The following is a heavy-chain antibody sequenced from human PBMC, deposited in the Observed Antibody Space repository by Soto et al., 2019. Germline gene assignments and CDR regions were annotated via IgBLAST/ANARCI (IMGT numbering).Heavy chain of an antibody. V-gene: IGHV4-30-4*01. J-gene: IGHJ4*02. CDR3: ARDPGYYDSSGYYGY. D-gene: IGHD3-22*01. Sequence: SETLSLTCTVSGGSISSGDYYWSWIRQPPGKGLEWIGYIYYSGSTYYNPSLKSRVTISVDTSKNQFSLKLSSVTAADTAVYYCARDPGYYDSSGYYGYWGQGTLVTVSS. CDR2: IYYSGST. CDR1: GGSISSGDYY.